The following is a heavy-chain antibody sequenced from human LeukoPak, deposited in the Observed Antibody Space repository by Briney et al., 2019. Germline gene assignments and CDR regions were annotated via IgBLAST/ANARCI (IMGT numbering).Heavy chain of an antibody. CDR1: GGTFSSYA. J-gene: IGHJ4*02. CDR2: IIPIFGTA. D-gene: IGHD2-21*01. CDR3: ASSAYCGGDCYRSGDY. V-gene: IGHV1-69*05. Sequence: ASVKVSCKASGGTFSSYAISWVRQAPGQGLEWMGGIIPIFGTANYAQKFQGRVTITTDESTSTAYMELSSLRSEDTAVYYCASSAYCGGDCYRSGDYWGQGTLVTVSS.